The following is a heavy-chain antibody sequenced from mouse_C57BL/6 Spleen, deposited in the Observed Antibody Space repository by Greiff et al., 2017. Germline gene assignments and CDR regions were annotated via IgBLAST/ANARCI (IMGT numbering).Heavy chain of an antibody. CDR2: IDPSDSYT. CDR1: GYTFTSYW. J-gene: IGHJ2*01. CDR3: ARESDYFDY. V-gene: IGHV1-69*01. Sequence: QVQLQQPGAELVMPGASVKLSCKASGYTFTSYWLHWVKQRPGQGIEWIGEIDPSDSYTNYNQKFKGKSTLTVDKSSSTAYMQLSSLTSEDAAVYYCARESDYFDYWGQGTTLTVSS.